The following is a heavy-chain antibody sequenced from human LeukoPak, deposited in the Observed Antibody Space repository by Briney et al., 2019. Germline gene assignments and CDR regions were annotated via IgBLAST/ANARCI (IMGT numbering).Heavy chain of an antibody. J-gene: IGHJ4*02. CDR2: ISSSSSYI. CDR3: ARDRRELRFLEWLSTGVSFDY. Sequence: GGSLGLSCAASGFTFSSYSMNWVRQAPGKGLGWVSSISSSSSYIYYADSVKGRFTISRDNAKNSLYLQMNSLRAEDTAVYYCARDRRELRFLEWLSTGVSFDYWGQGTLVTVSS. D-gene: IGHD3-3*01. V-gene: IGHV3-21*01. CDR1: GFTFSSYS.